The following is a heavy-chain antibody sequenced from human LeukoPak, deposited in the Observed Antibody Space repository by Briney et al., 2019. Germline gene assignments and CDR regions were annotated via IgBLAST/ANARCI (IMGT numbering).Heavy chain of an antibody. V-gene: IGHV3-74*01. CDR3: ATISRSVSSHFDY. CDR2: INGDGSTT. D-gene: IGHD1-26*01. CDR1: GITFRTYA. Sequence: PGGSLRLSCAASGITFRTYALNWVRQAPGKGLEWVSRINGDGSTTDYADSVKGRFTISRDNAKNTLYLQMNSLRAEDTSVYYCATISRSVSSHFDYWGQGTLVTVSS. J-gene: IGHJ4*02.